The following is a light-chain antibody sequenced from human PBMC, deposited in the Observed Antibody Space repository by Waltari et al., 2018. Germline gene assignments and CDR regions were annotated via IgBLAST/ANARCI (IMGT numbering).Light chain of an antibody. CDR1: QPITNY. CDR2: DAS. V-gene: IGKV1-33*01. CDR3: QRYDNLPVFA. J-gene: IGKJ3*01. Sequence: DLQLTQSPFALSASVGDRVTITCQASQPITNYLNWYQLKPGKAPELLIYDASKLQTGVPSRFSGSQSGTEFTFTIGSLQPEDVATYYCQRYDNLPVFAFGPGTKVNVK.